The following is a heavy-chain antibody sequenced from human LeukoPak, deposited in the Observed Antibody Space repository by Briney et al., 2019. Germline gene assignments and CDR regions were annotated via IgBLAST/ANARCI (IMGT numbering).Heavy chain of an antibody. CDR2: ISAYNGNT. V-gene: IGHV1-18*01. CDR1: GYTFTSYG. D-gene: IGHD3-10*01. Sequence: ASVKVSCKASGYTFTSYGISWVRQAPGQGLEWMGWISAYNGNTNYAQKLQGRVTMTTDTSTSTAYMELRSLRSDDTAVYYCARSKYYYGSGSYQFDYWGQGTLVTVSS. J-gene: IGHJ4*02. CDR3: ARSKYYYGSGSYQFDY.